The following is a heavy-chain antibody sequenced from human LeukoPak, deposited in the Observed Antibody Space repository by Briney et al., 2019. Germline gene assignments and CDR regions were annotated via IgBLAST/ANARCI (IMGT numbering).Heavy chain of an antibody. V-gene: IGHV4-59*01. CDR3: ARGVYIAAAQYGY. CDR2: IYYSGTT. J-gene: IGHJ4*02. Sequence: PSETLSLTCTVSGGSIGTYYWNWIRQPPGKGLEWIGYIYYSGTTNYNPSLKSRVTISVDTSKNQFSLKLSSVTAADTAVYYCARGVYIAAAQYGYWGQRTLVTVSS. D-gene: IGHD6-13*01. CDR1: GGSIGTYY.